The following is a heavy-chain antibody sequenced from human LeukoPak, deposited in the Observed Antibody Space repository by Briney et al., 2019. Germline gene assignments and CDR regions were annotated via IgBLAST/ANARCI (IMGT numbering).Heavy chain of an antibody. CDR3: AKDRLWFGELSH. CDR2: VSPSGDIT. Sequence: PGGSLRLSCAASGFTFSTYGMNWVRQAPGKGLEWVSGVSPSGDITYYADSVKGRFTISRDNAKNSLYLQMNSLRAEDTAVYYCAKDRLWFGELSHWGQGTLVTVSS. V-gene: IGHV3-23*01. CDR1: GFTFSTYG. D-gene: IGHD3-10*01. J-gene: IGHJ4*02.